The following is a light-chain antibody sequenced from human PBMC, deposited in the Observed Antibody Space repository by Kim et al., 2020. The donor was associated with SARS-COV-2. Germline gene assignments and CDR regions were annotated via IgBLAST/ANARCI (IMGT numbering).Light chain of an antibody. CDR1: QSISSY. CDR2: AAS. V-gene: IGKV1-39*01. Sequence: AAVGDRVTITCRASQSISSYLNWYQQKPGIAPKLLIYAASSLQSGVPSRFSGSGSGTDFTLTIGSLQPEDFATYYCQQSYSNPFTFGGGTKVDIK. CDR3: QQSYSNPFT. J-gene: IGKJ4*01.